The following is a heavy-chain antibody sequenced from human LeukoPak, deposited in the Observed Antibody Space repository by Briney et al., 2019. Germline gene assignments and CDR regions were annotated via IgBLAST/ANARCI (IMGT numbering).Heavy chain of an antibody. CDR2: ISSTSIYI. Sequence: GRSLRLPCTASGFTFSTYSMSWVRQAPGKGLEWVSSISSTSIYIYYADSVKGRFTISRDNAKNSLYLQMNSLRGEDTAVYYCASDVARPEKAGHNWIDPWGQGALVTVSS. CDR3: ASDVARPEKAGHNWIDP. V-gene: IGHV3-21*01. CDR1: GFTFSTYS. D-gene: IGHD6-13*01. J-gene: IGHJ5*02.